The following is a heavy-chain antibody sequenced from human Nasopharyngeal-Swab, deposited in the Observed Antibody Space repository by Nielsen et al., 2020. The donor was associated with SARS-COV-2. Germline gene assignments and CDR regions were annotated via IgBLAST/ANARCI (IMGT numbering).Heavy chain of an antibody. V-gene: IGHV3-48*01. CDR1: GFTFSSYS. J-gene: IGHJ5*02. Sequence: GESLKISCAASGFTFSSYSMNWVRQAPGKGLEWVSYISSSRSPIYYAESVKGRFTISRDNAKNSLYLQMNSLRAEDTAVYYCAKDQLYCSGGSCAFDPWGQGTLVTVSS. D-gene: IGHD2-15*01. CDR2: ISSSRSPI. CDR3: AKDQLYCSGGSCAFDP.